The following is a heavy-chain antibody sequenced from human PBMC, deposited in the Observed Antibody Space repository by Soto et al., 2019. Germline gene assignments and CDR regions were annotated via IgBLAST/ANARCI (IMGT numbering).Heavy chain of an antibody. Sequence: QVQLVESGGGVVQPGRSLRLSCAASGFTFSSYGMHWVRQAPGKGLEWVAVISYDGSNKYYADSVKGRFTISRDNSKNTLYLQMNSLRAEYTAVYYCAKDESISSWASTYYYYHYGMDVWGQGTTVTVSS. J-gene: IGHJ6*02. D-gene: IGHD6-13*01. CDR1: GFTFSSYG. CDR2: ISYDGSNK. V-gene: IGHV3-30*18. CDR3: AKDESISSWASTYYYYHYGMDV.